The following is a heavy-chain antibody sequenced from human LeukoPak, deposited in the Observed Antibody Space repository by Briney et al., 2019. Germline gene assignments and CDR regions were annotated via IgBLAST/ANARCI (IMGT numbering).Heavy chain of an antibody. D-gene: IGHD5-18*01. CDR1: GFTFSSYE. CDR2: ISSSGSTI. CDR3: ARKGYSYGEGLDY. V-gene: IGHV3-48*03. Sequence: PGGSLRLSCAASGFTFSSYEMNWVRQAPGKGLEWVSYISSSGSTIYYADSVKGRFTISRDNAKNSLYLQMNSLRAEDTAVYYCARKGYSYGEGLDYWGQGTLVTVSS. J-gene: IGHJ4*02.